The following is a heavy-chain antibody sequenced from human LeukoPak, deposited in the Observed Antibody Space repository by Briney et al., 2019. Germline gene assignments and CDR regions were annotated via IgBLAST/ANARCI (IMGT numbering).Heavy chain of an antibody. CDR3: ARVGCSGGSCEFDY. Sequence: SETLSLTCAVYGGSFSGYYWSWIRQPPGKGLEWIVEINHSGSTNYNPSLKSRVTISVDTSKNQFSLKLSSVTAADTAVYYCARVGCSGGSCEFDYWGQGTLVTVSS. V-gene: IGHV4-34*01. J-gene: IGHJ4*02. D-gene: IGHD2-15*01. CDR1: GGSFSGYY. CDR2: INHSGST.